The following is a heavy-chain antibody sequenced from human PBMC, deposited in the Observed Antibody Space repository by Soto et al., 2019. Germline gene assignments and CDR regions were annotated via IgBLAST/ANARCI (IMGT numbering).Heavy chain of an antibody. J-gene: IGHJ6*02. CDR2: IIPIFGTA. V-gene: IGHV1-69*13. CDR1: GGTFSSYA. D-gene: IGHD6-6*01. Sequence: SVKVSCKASGGTFSSYAISWVRQAPGQGLEWMGGIIPIFGTANYAQKFQGRVTITADESTSTAYMELSSLRSEDTAVYYCARVSVAARDYYYGMDVWGQGTTVTVSS. CDR3: ARVSVAARDYYYGMDV.